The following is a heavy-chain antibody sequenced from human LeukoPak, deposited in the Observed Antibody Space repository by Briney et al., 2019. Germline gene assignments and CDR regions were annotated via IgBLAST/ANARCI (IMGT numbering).Heavy chain of an antibody. J-gene: IGHJ4*02. D-gene: IGHD3-16*02. CDR3: ARPLGYYDYVWGSCRHPFDY. CDR2: IYYSGST. V-gene: IGHV4-59*12. CDR1: GGSISSYY. Sequence: PSETLSLTCTVSGGSISSYYWSWIRQPPGKGLEWIGYIYYSGSTNYNPSLKSRVTISVDTSKNQFSLKLSSVTAADTAVYYCARPLGYYDYVWGSCRHPFDYWGQGTLVTVSS.